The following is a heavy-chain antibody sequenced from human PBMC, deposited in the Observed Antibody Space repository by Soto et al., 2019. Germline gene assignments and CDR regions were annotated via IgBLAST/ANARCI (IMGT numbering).Heavy chain of an antibody. V-gene: IGHV3-23*01. Sequence: PXGSLRLSCAAAGFTFNTHAMSWVRQAPGKGLEWVSAISGSGGSTYYADSVKGRFTISRDNSKNTLYLQMNSLRAEDTAVYYCANVNDYDDSQIYYSGMDVWGQGTTVTVSS. J-gene: IGHJ6*02. CDR1: GFTFNTHA. CDR3: ANVNDYDDSQIYYSGMDV. D-gene: IGHD3-16*01. CDR2: ISGSGGST.